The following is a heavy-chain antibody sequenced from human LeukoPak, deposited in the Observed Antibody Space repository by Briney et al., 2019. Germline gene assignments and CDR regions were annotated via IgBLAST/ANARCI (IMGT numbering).Heavy chain of an antibody. CDR1: GGSFSGYY. V-gene: IGHV4-34*01. CDR3: ARHEWHPTMDV. J-gene: IGHJ6*02. D-gene: IGHD2-8*01. Sequence: SETLSLTCAVYGGSFSGYYWDWIRQPPGKGLEWIADINNSGSTDYNPSLKSRVTISVDTSKNQFSLKLSSVIAADTAVYYCARHEWHPTMDVWGQGTTVTVAS. CDR2: INNSGST.